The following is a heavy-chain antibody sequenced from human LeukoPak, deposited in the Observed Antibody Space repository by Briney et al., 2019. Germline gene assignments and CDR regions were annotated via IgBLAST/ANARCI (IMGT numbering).Heavy chain of an antibody. CDR1: GESFSGYY. Sequence: SETLSLTCAVYGESFSGYYWSWIRQPPGKGLEWIGEINHSGSTNYNPSLKSRVTISVDTSKNQFSLKLSSVTAADTAVYYCARARRNYYDSSGYLNYWGQGTLVTVSS. J-gene: IGHJ4*02. CDR2: INHSGST. D-gene: IGHD3-22*01. CDR3: ARARRNYYDSSGYLNY. V-gene: IGHV4-34*01.